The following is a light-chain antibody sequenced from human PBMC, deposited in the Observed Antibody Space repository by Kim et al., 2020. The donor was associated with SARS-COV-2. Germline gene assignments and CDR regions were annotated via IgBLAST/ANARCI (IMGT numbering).Light chain of an antibody. J-gene: IGLJ3*02. Sequence: AQGKTASITCEGSSIGRKTVHWYQQRPGPTPVLIISYDSGRPSGIPERFSGSNSGETATLTISRVEVGDEADYYCQVYGSSSDHWVFGGGTQLTVL. CDR2: YDS. V-gene: IGLV3-21*04. CDR3: QVYGSSSDHWV. CDR1: SIGRKT.